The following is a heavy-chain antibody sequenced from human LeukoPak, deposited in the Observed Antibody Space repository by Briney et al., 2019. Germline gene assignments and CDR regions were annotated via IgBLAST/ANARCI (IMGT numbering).Heavy chain of an antibody. Sequence: PSETLSLTCTVSGGSISSYYWSWIRQPPGKGLEWIGYIYYSGSTNYNPSLKRRVTISVDTSKNQFSLKLSSVTAADTAVYYCARKNISSWYFDYWGQGTLVTVSS. D-gene: IGHD6-13*01. CDR1: GGSISSYY. CDR3: ARKNISSWYFDY. J-gene: IGHJ4*02. CDR2: IYYSGST. V-gene: IGHV4-59*01.